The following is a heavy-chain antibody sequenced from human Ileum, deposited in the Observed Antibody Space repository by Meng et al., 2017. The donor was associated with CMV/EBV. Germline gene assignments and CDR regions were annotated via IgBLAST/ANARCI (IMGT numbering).Heavy chain of an antibody. J-gene: IGHJ6*02. CDR1: GFTFTDYA. CDR3: TRAFDIDV. Sequence: GESLKISCTASGFTFTDYAMHWVRQRPGKGLEWVSLITWDGSGYFYSDSVKGRFTVSRDNDRNSLYLQMNGLTAEDSALYYCTRAFDIDVWGQGNTVTGSS. V-gene: IGHV3-43D*03. CDR2: ITWDGSGY.